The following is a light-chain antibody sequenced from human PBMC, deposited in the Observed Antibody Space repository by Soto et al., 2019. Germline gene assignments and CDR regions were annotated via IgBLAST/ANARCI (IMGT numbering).Light chain of an antibody. Sequence: DIQLTQSPSFLSASVGGRVTITCRASQAISSPLAWYQQKPGKAPNLLIYGASTLQSGVPSRFSVSGSGTQFTLTISSLQPDDFATYYCQQLNSYPLTFGPGTTVDIK. CDR3: QQLNSYPLT. CDR1: QAISSP. V-gene: IGKV1-9*01. J-gene: IGKJ3*01. CDR2: GAS.